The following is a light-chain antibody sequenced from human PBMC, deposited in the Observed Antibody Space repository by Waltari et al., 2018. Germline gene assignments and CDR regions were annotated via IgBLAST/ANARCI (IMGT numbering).Light chain of an antibody. V-gene: IGKV1-5*03. CDR2: KAS. Sequence: DIQMTQSPSSLSASVGDRVTITCRASQSISNWLAWYQQKPGGVPRLLIFKASSLQSGVPSRFRGSASGTEFTLTIDSLQADDCATYYCQHYHSYPYIFGRGTKVEI. CDR1: QSISNW. J-gene: IGKJ2*01. CDR3: QHYHSYPYI.